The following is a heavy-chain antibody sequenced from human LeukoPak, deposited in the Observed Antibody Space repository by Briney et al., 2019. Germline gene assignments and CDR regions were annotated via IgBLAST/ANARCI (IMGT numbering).Heavy chain of an antibody. J-gene: IGHJ4*02. CDR1: GGSISSYY. CDR2: IYYSGST. D-gene: IGHD3-3*01. V-gene: IGHV4-59*08. Sequence: SETLSLTCTVSGGSISSYYWSWNRQPPGKGLEWIGYIYYSGSTNYNPSLKSRVTISVDTSKNQFSLKLSSVTAADTAAYYCAGYYYDFWSGYYRSFDYWGQGTLVTVSP. CDR3: AGYYYDFWSGYYRSFDY.